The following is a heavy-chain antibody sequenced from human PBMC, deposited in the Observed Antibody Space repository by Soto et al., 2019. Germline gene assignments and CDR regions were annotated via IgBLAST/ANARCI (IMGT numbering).Heavy chain of an antibody. CDR2: ISYDGSNK. D-gene: IGHD6-19*01. CDR3: AKDRRSSGWLKGGYYYYYGMDV. J-gene: IGHJ6*02. Sequence: GGSLRLSCAASGFTFSSYGMHWVRQAPGKGLEWVAVISYDGSNKYYADSVKGRFTISRDNSKNTLYLQMNSLRAEDTAVYYCAKDRRSSGWLKGGYYYYYGMDVWGQGTTVTVSS. V-gene: IGHV3-30*18. CDR1: GFTFSSYG.